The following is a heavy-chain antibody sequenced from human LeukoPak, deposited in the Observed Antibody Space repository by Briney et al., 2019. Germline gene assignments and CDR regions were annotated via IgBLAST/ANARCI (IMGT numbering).Heavy chain of an antibody. D-gene: IGHD2-2*01. V-gene: IGHV3-23*01. CDR3: AKVSTTSCYVWNDY. CDR1: GFTFSSYA. Sequence: TGGSLRLSCAASGFTFSSYAVSWVRQAPGKGLEWVSALSDSDGNTYYADSVKGRFTISRDDSKSTLYLQMNSLRADDTAVYYCAKVSTTSCYVWNDYWGQGTLVTVSP. CDR2: LSDSDGNT. J-gene: IGHJ4*02.